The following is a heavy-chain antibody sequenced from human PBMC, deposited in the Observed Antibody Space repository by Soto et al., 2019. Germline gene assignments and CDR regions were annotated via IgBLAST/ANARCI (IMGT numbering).Heavy chain of an antibody. Sequence: SETLSLTCTVSGGSISSYYWSWIRQPPGKGLEWIGYIYYSGSTNYNPSLKSRVTISVDTSKNQFSLKLSSVTAADTAVYYCARVAAGAAAQGGYYYGMDVWGQGTTVTVSS. J-gene: IGHJ6*02. D-gene: IGHD6-13*01. CDR3: ARVAAGAAAQGGYYYGMDV. V-gene: IGHV4-59*12. CDR1: GGSISSYY. CDR2: IYYSGST.